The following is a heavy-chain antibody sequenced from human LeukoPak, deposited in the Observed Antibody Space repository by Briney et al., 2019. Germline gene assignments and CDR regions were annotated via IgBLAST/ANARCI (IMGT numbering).Heavy chain of an antibody. CDR3: ARDRGGSYQRSATDAFDI. CDR2: ISSSSYI. CDR1: GFTFSSYS. D-gene: IGHD1-26*01. J-gene: IGHJ3*02. V-gene: IGHV3-21*01. Sequence: GGSLRLSCAASGFTFSSYSMNWVRQAPGKGLEWVSSISSSSYIYYADSVKGRFTISRDNAKNSLYLQMNSLRAEDTAVYYCARDRGGSYQRSATDAFDIWGQGTMVTVSS.